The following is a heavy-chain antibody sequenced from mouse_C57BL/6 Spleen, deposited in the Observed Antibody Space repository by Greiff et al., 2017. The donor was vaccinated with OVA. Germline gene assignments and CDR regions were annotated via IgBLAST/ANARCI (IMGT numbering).Heavy chain of an antibody. Sequence: VQLHQSGPELVKPGASVKISCKASGYTFTDYYMNWVKQSHGKSLEWIGDINPNNGGTSYNQKFKGTATLTVDKSSSTAYMELRSLASEDSAVYYCARFGTGYFDVWGTGTTVTVSS. CDR3: ARFGTGYFDV. CDR1: GYTFTDYY. J-gene: IGHJ1*03. D-gene: IGHD4-1*01. V-gene: IGHV1-26*01. CDR2: INPNNGGT.